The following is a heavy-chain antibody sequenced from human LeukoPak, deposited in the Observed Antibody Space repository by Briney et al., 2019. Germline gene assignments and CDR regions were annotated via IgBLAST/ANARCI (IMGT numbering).Heavy chain of an antibody. CDR1: GGTFSSYA. Sequence: SVKVSCKASGGTFSSYAISWVRQAPGQGLEWMGGIIPIFGTANYAQKFQGRVTITADESTSTAYMELSSLRSEDTAVYYCAKGGRFLYYYGMDVWGQGTTVTVSS. J-gene: IGHJ6*02. CDR3: AKGGRFLYYYGMDV. CDR2: IIPIFGTA. D-gene: IGHD1-1*01. V-gene: IGHV1-69*13.